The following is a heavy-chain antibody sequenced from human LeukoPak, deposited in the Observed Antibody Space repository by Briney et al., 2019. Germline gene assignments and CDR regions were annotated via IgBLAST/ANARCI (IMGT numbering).Heavy chain of an antibody. CDR1: GFAFGTYW. J-gene: IGHJ4*02. D-gene: IGHD1-26*01. Sequence: PGGSLRLSCAASGFAFGTYWMTWVRQAPGKGREWVANIKIDGTEKRYADSVKGRFTISRDNAKNSLYLQMSSLRAEDTAVYYCARRVVGGTDYFDYWGQGTLVTVSS. CDR2: IKIDGTEK. V-gene: IGHV3-7*01. CDR3: ARRVVGGTDYFDY.